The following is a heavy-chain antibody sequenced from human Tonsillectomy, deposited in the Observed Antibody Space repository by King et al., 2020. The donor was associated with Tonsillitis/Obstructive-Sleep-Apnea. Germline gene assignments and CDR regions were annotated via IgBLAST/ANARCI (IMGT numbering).Heavy chain of an antibody. Sequence: VQLVESGGGLVQPGKSLRLSGAASGFTFSSYWMTWVRQAPGKGLEWVANINQDGTEKYYVDSVKGRFIISRDNAKNSLYLQMNSLRAEDTAMYYCARDMVTTIVLVPFDIWGQGTMVAVSS. CDR3: ARDMVTTIVLVPFDI. V-gene: IGHV3-7*01. D-gene: IGHD3-22*01. CDR1: GFTFSSYW. CDR2: INQDGTEK. J-gene: IGHJ3*02.